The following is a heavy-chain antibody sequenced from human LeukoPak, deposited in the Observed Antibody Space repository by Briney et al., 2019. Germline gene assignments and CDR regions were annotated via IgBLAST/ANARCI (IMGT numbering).Heavy chain of an antibody. V-gene: IGHV4-34*01. Sequence: SETLSLTCAVYGGSFSDYYWNWIRQPPGKGLEWIGEINHTGSTNYNPSLKSRVTISVDTSKNQFSLKLSSVTAADTAVYYCARDSITIFGVVSVYYYGMDVWGQGTTVTVSS. CDR3: ARDSITIFGVVSVYYYGMDV. CDR2: INHTGST. D-gene: IGHD3-3*01. CDR1: GGSFSDYY. J-gene: IGHJ6*02.